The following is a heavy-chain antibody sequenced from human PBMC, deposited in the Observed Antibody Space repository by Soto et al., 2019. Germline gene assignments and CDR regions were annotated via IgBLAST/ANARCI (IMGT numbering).Heavy chain of an antibody. J-gene: IGHJ3*01. Sequence: QVQLQESGPGLVKALGTLSLTCTVSGGSITNDGSYWSWVRQHPGKGLEWIGYIYDAGTTYRNPSLKSRLSMSVDTSRKRFSLEMTSVTAADTAVYYCARLYAGTDAFEAWGQGTMVTVSS. CDR3: ARLYAGTDAFEA. D-gene: IGHD6-13*01. V-gene: IGHV4-31*03. CDR1: GGSITNDGSY. CDR2: IYDAGTT.